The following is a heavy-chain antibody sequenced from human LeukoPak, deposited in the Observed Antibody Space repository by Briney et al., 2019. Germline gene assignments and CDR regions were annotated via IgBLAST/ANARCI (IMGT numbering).Heavy chain of an antibody. D-gene: IGHD6-13*01. J-gene: IGHJ4*02. CDR2: ISAYNGNT. CDR1: GYTFTSYG. V-gene: IGHV1-18*01. CDR3: ARDSFSAAAGIFDY. Sequence: ASVKVSCKASGYTFTSYGISWVRQAPGQGLEWMGWISAYNGNTNYAQKLQGRVTMTTDTSTSTAYMELRSLRSDDTAVYYCARDSFSAAAGIFDYWGQGTLVTVSS.